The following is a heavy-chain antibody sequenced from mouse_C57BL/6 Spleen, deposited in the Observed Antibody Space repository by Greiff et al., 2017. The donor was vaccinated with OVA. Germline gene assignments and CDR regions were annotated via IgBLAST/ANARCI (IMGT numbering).Heavy chain of an antibody. V-gene: IGHV14-2*01. D-gene: IGHD1-1*01. J-gene: IGHJ2*01. CDR1: GFNIKDYY. Sequence: VQLEQAGAELVKPGASVNCHYTTSGFNIKDYYMHWVKQRTEQGLEWIGRIDPEDGETKYAPKFQGKATITADTSSNTAYLQLSSLTSEDTAVYYCARSGVASFDYWGQGTTLTVSS. CDR3: ARSGVASFDY. CDR2: IDPEDGET.